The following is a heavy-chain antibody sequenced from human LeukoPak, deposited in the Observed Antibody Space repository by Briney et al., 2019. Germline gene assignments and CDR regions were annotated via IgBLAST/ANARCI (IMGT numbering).Heavy chain of an antibody. J-gene: IGHJ1*01. CDR3: ARYGLVEFRNAFQY. CDR2: IHDRGSD. Sequence: PSETLSLTCSVSGASITTTNFWWTWIRQSPGRGLEWIGYIHDRGSDKYNPALESRATLSVDTSKNQFSLKLNSVTAADTAVYYCARYGLVEFRNAFQYWGQGIVVSVSS. V-gene: IGHV4-61*01. CDR1: GASITTTNFW. D-gene: IGHD6-6*01.